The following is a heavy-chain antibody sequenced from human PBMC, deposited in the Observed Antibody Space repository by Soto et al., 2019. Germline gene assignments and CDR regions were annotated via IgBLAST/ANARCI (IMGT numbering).Heavy chain of an antibody. CDR2: ISSGSSTI. D-gene: IGHD3-16*01. Sequence: GGSLRLSCAASGISFSTYAMNWVRQAPGKGLEWVSYISSGSSTIYYAESVKGRFTISRDNAKKSLFLQMNSLRAEDTAVYYCDVDYYYMDVWGKGTTVTVSS. CDR3: DVDYYYMDV. CDR1: GISFSTYA. V-gene: IGHV3-48*01. J-gene: IGHJ6*03.